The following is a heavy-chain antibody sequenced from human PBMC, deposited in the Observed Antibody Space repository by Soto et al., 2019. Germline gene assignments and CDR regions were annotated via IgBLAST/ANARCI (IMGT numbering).Heavy chain of an antibody. CDR1: GGSISSGGYS. CDR3: AGGIAARPLGY. CDR2: IYHSGST. J-gene: IGHJ4*02. D-gene: IGHD6-6*01. V-gene: IGHV4-30-2*01. Sequence: QLQLQESGSGLVKPSQTLSLTCAVSGGSISSGGYSWSWIRQPPGKGLEWIGYIYHSGSTYYNPSLKRRVTISVDSSKNQFALKLSSVTAADTAVYYCAGGIAARPLGYWGQGTLVTFSS.